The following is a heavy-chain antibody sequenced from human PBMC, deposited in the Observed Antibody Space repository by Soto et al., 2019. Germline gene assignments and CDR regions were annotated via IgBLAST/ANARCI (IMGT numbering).Heavy chain of an antibody. J-gene: IGHJ4*02. CDR1: GFTFSGFT. D-gene: IGHD2-21*01. Sequence: GGSLRLSCVASGFTFSGFTMNWVRQTPGKGLEWVAVIGNSGDGTHYADSVEGRFTISRDNSKNTLYLHMESLRVEDTAVYYCVKDVWDYWGQGVLVTVSS. V-gene: IGHV3-23*01. CDR3: VKDVWDY. CDR2: IGNSGDGT.